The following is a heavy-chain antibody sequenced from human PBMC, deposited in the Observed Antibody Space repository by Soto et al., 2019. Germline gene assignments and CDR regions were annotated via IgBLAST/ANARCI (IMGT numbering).Heavy chain of an antibody. D-gene: IGHD5-12*01. CDR1: GYPFSKYG. V-gene: IGHV1-18*04. Sequence: QLQLVQSGAEVERPGASVRVSCKAYGYPFSKYGISWIRQAPGQGLEWMGWIKPDNGDTNYAQKFQRRVTMTTDTSSNTAYMELRSLRSDDTAVYYCATSYDSGFHPWGQGTLVSVSS. J-gene: IGHJ5*02. CDR3: ATSYDSGFHP. CDR2: IKPDNGDT.